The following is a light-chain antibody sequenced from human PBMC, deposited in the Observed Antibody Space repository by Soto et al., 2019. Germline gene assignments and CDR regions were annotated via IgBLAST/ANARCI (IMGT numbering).Light chain of an antibody. CDR1: QSVNSN. Sequence: EIVMTQSPITLSVSPGERVTLSCRASQSVNSNLAWYQQKPGQAPRLLIYGASTRATGIPARFSGSGSGTEFTLTISSLKSEDFAVYYCQQYNNWPPYTFGQGTKVDIK. V-gene: IGKV3-15*01. CDR2: GAS. CDR3: QQYNNWPPYT. J-gene: IGKJ2*01.